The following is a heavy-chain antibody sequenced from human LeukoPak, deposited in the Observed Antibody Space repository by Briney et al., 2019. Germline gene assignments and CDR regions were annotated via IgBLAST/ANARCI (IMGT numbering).Heavy chain of an antibody. CDR1: GFTFSSYE. CDR2: ISSSGSTI. D-gene: IGHD4-17*01. CDR3: ARDSIRYGDADAFDI. Sequence: GGSLRLSCAASGFTFSSYEMNWVRQAPGKGLEWVSYISSSGSTIYYADSVKGRFTISRDNAKNSLYLQMNSLRAEDTAVYYCARDSIRYGDADAFDIRGQGTMVTVSS. V-gene: IGHV3-48*03. J-gene: IGHJ3*02.